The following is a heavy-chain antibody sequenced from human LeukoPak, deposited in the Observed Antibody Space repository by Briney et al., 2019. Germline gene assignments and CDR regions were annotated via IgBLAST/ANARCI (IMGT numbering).Heavy chain of an antibody. CDR2: ITSDGSTT. Sequence: PGRSLRLSCAASGFTFSRYLIHWDRQAPGKGLVWVSSITSDGSTTRYGGAVKGRSTTARDNAENPMYLQMNSLRVEDTAVYYCARDTQGWLDYWGRGTLVTVSS. CDR3: ARDTQGWLDY. J-gene: IGHJ4*02. D-gene: IGHD5-12*01. V-gene: IGHV3-74*01. CDR1: GFTFSRYL.